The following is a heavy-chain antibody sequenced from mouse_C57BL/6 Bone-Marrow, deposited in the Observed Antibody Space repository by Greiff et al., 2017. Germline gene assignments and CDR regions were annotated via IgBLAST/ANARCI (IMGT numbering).Heavy chain of an antibody. CDR2: LRNKANNHAT. CDR3: TSHYYSNYVYAMDY. Sequence: GGSMTLSCAASGFTYSDVWMDWVRQSPEQGLEWVAELRNKANNHATYYAESVKGWFTISRDDSKSSVYLQMNSLRAEDTGIYYCTSHYYSNYVYAMDYWGQGTSVTVSS. J-gene: IGHJ4*01. V-gene: IGHV6-6*01. CDR1: GFTYSDVW. D-gene: IGHD2-5*01.